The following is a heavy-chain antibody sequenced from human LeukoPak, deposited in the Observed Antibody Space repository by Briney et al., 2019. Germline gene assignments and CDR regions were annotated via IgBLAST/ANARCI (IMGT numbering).Heavy chain of an antibody. Sequence: GGSQRLSCAASGLTFSSYAMNWVRQASGKGLEWVSGITDNGRKTYYADSVKGRFSISRDNSKNTLYLQMSDLRAEDTAVYYCAKITVATTPNYWGQGTLVTVSS. J-gene: IGHJ4*02. D-gene: IGHD3-10*01. CDR3: AKITVATTPNY. CDR2: ITDNGRKT. V-gene: IGHV3-23*01. CDR1: GLTFSSYA.